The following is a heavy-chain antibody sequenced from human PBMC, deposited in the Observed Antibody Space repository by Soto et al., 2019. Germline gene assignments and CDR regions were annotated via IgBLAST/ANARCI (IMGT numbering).Heavy chain of an antibody. CDR2: ISYDGINN. J-gene: IGHJ4*02. D-gene: IGHD1-20*01. CDR3: ARAGGSSTEYTWSYGTYLAY. V-gene: IGHV3-30-3*01. Sequence: QVQLVDSGGGVVQPGRSLRLSCAASGFTYSTYTMHWVRQAPGKGLEWVAVISYDGINNFYADSVKGRFPISRDSTKQTLYLQMNSLRPDAKAMDYCARAGGSSTEYTWSYGTYLAYWGQGALVTVSS. CDR1: GFTYSTYT.